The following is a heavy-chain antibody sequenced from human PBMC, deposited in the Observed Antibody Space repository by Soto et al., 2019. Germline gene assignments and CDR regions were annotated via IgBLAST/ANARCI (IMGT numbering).Heavy chain of an antibody. D-gene: IGHD6-13*01. Sequence: QVQVVQSGAEVKKPGASVKVYCKASGYTFTSYYMNWVRQAPGQGLEWMGIINPSGGSTSYAQKFQGRVTMTRDTSTSTVYMELSSLRAEDTAVYYCAREGIASAGNDGLDYWGQRTLVTGSS. CDR3: AREGIASAGNDGLDY. J-gene: IGHJ4*02. V-gene: IGHV1-46*01. CDR2: INPSGGST. CDR1: GYTFTSYY.